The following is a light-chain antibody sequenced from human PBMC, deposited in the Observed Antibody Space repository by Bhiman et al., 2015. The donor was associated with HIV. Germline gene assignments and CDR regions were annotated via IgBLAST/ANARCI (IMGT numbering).Light chain of an antibody. Sequence: SYELTQPPSVSVAPGETAKITCGGNNIGNKHVHWYQQKPGQAPVVIIYHDSDRPSGIPERISGTNSGNTATLTVSRVEAGDEADYYCQVWDSSRDHYVFGTGTKVTVL. V-gene: IGLV3-21*02. J-gene: IGLJ1*01. CDR2: HDS. CDR3: QVWDSSRDHYV. CDR1: NIGNKH.